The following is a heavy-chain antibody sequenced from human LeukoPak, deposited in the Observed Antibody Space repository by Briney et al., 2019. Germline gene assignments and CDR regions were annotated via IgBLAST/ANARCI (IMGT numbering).Heavy chain of an antibody. CDR1: GGSISSYY. CDR3: ARGLGGGEYFDY. Sequence: PSETLSLTCTVSGGSISSYYWSWIRKPPGKGLEWLGYIYYSGSTNYNPSLKSRVTISVDTSKNQFSLKLSSVTAADTAVYYCARGLGGGEYFDYWGQGTLVTVSS. CDR2: IYYSGST. V-gene: IGHV4-59*01. D-gene: IGHD3-10*01. J-gene: IGHJ4*02.